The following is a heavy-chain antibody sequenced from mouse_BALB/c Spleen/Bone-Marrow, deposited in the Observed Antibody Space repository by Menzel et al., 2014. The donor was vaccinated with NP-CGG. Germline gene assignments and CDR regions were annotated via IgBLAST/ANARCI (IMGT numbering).Heavy chain of an antibody. Sequence: VQLVESGAELVKPGASVKLSCKASGYTFTSYYMYWVKQRPGQGLEWIGEINPSNGGTNFNEKFKSKATLTVDKSSSTAYTQLSSLTSEDSAVYYCTRGRRDAMDYWGQGTSVTVSS. CDR2: INPSNGGT. CDR1: GYTFTSYY. V-gene: IGHV1S16*01. J-gene: IGHJ4*01. CDR3: TRGRRDAMDY.